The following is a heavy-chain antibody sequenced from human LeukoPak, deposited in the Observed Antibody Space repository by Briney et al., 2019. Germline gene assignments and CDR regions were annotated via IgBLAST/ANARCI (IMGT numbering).Heavy chain of an antibody. CDR2: ISYIGNT. CDR3: ARASVGWGSGSYFNH. CDR1: GGSVSSGGYY. D-gene: IGHD3-10*01. J-gene: IGHJ4*02. Sequence: SETLSLTCTVSGGSVSSGGYYWSWIRQHPGKGLEWIGYISYIGNTYYNPSLKSRVTISVDTSKKQFSLELTSVTSADTAVYYCARASVGWGSGSYFNHWGQGTLVTVSS. V-gene: IGHV4-31*03.